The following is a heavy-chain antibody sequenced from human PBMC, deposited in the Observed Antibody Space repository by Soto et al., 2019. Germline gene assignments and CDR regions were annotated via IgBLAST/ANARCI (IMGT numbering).Heavy chain of an antibody. Sequence: ASVKVSCKASGYTFTSYAMHWVRQAPGQRLEWMGWINAGNGNTKYSQKFHGRVTITRDTSASTAYMELSSLRSEDTAVYYCARWGYYYDSSGYRLTLLDYWGQGTLVTVSS. CDR3: ARWGYYYDSSGYRLTLLDY. CDR2: INAGNGNT. J-gene: IGHJ4*02. D-gene: IGHD3-22*01. V-gene: IGHV1-3*01. CDR1: GYTFTSYA.